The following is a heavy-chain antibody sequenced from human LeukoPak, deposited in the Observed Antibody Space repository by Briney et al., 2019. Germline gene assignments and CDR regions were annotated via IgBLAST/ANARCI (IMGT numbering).Heavy chain of an antibody. Sequence: SQTLSLTCTVSGGSFSSPNYYWSWIRQPAGKGLEWIGRIYTTGFTNYHPSLKSRVTVSIDTSKNQFYLKLTSVTAADTAVYYCARGRHSGSYYWGQGTLVTVSS. V-gene: IGHV4-61*02. CDR1: GGSFSSPNYY. J-gene: IGHJ4*02. CDR3: ARGRHSGSYY. D-gene: IGHD1-26*01. CDR2: IYTTGFT.